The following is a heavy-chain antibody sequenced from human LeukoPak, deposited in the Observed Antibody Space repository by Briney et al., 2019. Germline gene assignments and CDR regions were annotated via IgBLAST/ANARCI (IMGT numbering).Heavy chain of an antibody. Sequence: GESLRLSCAASGFTFSTYAMSWVRQAQEKGLEWVSLISGSGGGTYYANSVRGRFTISRDNSKNTLYLQMDSLRTEDTAVYYCAKERATTTTFDYWGQGTLITVSS. CDR2: ISGSGGGT. J-gene: IGHJ4*02. CDR3: AKERATTTTFDY. D-gene: IGHD1-26*01. CDR1: GFTFSTYA. V-gene: IGHV3-23*01.